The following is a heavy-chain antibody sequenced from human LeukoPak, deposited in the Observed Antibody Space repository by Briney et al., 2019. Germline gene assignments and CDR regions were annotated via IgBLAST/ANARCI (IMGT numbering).Heavy chain of an antibody. J-gene: IGHJ5*01. Sequence: GGSLRLSCAASGFTFSSYSMNWVRQAPGKGLVWVSRINSDGSSTTYADSVKGRFTISRDNAKNTLYLQMNSLRAEDTAVYYCARYYYDSSGLNWFDSWGQGTLVTVSS. V-gene: IGHV3-74*01. D-gene: IGHD3-22*01. CDR1: GFTFSSYS. CDR3: ARYYYDSSGLNWFDS. CDR2: INSDGSST.